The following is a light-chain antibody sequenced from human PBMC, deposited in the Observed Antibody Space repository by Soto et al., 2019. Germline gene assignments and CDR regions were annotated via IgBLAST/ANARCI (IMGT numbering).Light chain of an antibody. CDR3: CCYTSSSTPVV. Sequence: QSALTQPASVSGSPGQSITISCTGTSSDVGGYNYVSWYQQHPGKAPKLMIYDVSNRPSGVSNRFSGSKSGNTASLTISGRQADDEEDYYCCCYTSSSTPVVFGGGTKLTVL. CDR2: DVS. CDR1: SSDVGGYNY. V-gene: IGLV2-14*01. J-gene: IGLJ2*01.